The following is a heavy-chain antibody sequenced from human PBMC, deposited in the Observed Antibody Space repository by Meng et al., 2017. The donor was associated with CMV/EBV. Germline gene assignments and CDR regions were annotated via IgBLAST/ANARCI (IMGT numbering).Heavy chain of an antibody. D-gene: IGHD6-13*01. CDR3: ARDSSDYSSSWYLGY. CDR2: IIPIFGTA. J-gene: IGHJ4*02. Sequence: SVKVSCKASGGTFSSYAISWVRQAPGQGLEWMGGIIPIFGTANYAQKFQGRVTIATDESTSTAYMELSSLRSEDTAVYYCARDSSDYSSSWYLGYWGQGTLVTV. V-gene: IGHV1-69*05. CDR1: GGTFSSYA.